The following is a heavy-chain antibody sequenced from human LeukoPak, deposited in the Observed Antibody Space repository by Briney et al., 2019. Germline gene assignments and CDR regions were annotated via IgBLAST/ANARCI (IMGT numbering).Heavy chain of an antibody. CDR2: IKSKTDGGTT. V-gene: IGHV3-15*01. Sequence: PGGSLRLSCAASGFTFSNAWMSWVRQAPGKGLEWVGRIKSKTDGGTTDYAAPVKGRFTISRDDSKNTLYLQINSLKTEDTAVYYCTTTGGFGELLRDYYYNMDVWGKGTTATVSS. J-gene: IGHJ6*03. CDR1: GFTFSNAW. CDR3: TTTGGFGELLRDYYYNMDV. D-gene: IGHD3-10*01.